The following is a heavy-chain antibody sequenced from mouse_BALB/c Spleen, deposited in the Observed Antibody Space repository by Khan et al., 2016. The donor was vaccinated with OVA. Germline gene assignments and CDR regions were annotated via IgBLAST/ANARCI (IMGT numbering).Heavy chain of an antibody. Sequence: VQLKQSGPELMKPGASVKISCKASGYSFTTYYIHWVKQSHGKSLEWIGYIDPFNDDTNYNQKFKGKATLTVDKSSSTAYMHHISLTSDVSSVYYCARHVSITWFADGAQGTLVTVSA. CDR2: IDPFNDDT. J-gene: IGHJ3*01. V-gene: IGHV1S135*01. CDR1: GYSFTTYY. D-gene: IGHD1-1*01. CDR3: ARHVSITWFAD.